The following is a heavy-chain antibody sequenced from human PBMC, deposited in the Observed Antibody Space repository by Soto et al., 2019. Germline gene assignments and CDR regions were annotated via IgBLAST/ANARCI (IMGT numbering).Heavy chain of an antibody. J-gene: IGHJ4*02. D-gene: IGHD3-3*01. CDR2: IYYSGST. CDR1: GGSISSSSYY. Sequence: SETLSLTCTVSGGSISSSSYYWGWIRQPPGKGLEWIGSIYYSGSTYYNPSLKSRVTISVDTSKNQFSLKLSSVTAADTAVYYCARGHSKTIFGVVKLPLVRDYFDYWGQGTLVTVSS. CDR3: ARGHSKTIFGVVKLPLVRDYFDY. V-gene: IGHV4-39*07.